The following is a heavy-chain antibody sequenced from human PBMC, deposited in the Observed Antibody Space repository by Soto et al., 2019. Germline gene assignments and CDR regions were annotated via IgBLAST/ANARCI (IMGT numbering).Heavy chain of an antibody. J-gene: IGHJ4*02. CDR2: MFASGSS. CDR1: GDSISSPNW. CDR3: AREGFDHRPDY. Sequence: QVQLQESGPGLVEPSETLSLTCAVSGDSISSPNWWSWYRQTPGKGLELIGEMFASGSSNYNPSLNGRVTISLDTSKNHFSLKLTSLTAADTAIYYCAREGFDHRPDYWGQGIPVTVSS. V-gene: IGHV4-4*02.